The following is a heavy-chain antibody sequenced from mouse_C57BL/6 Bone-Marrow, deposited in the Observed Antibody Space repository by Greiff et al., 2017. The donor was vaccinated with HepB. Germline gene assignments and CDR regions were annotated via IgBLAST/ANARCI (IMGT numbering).Heavy chain of an antibody. CDR2: ISNGGGST. Sequence: EVKLVESGGGLVQPGGSLKLSCAASGSTFSDYYMYWVRQTPEKRLEWVAYISNGGGSTYYPDTVKGRFTISRDNAKNTLYLQMSRLKSEDTAMYYCARQEKESVSGSSYERGAMDYWGQGTSVTVSS. CDR1: GSTFSDYY. CDR3: ARQEKESVSGSSYERGAMDY. D-gene: IGHD1-1*01. V-gene: IGHV5-12*01. J-gene: IGHJ4*01.